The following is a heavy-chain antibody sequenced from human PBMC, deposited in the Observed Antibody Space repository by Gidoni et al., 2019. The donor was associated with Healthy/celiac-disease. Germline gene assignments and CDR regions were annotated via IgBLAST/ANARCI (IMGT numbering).Heavy chain of an antibody. CDR3: ARGYYDSSGYYGIGNWFDP. CDR2: INPNSGGT. V-gene: IGHV1-2*02. Sequence: QVQLVQSGAEVKKPGASVKVSCKASGYTLTGYYMPWVRQATGQGLEWMGWINPNSGGTNYAQKFQGRVTMTRDTSISTAYMELSRLRSDDTAVYYCARGYYDSSGYYGIGNWFDPWGQGTLVTVSS. J-gene: IGHJ5*02. D-gene: IGHD3-22*01. CDR1: GYTLTGYY.